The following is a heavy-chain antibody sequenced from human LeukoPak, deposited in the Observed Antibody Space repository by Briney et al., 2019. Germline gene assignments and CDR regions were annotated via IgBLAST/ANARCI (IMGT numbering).Heavy chain of an antibody. D-gene: IGHD3-22*01. CDR1: GFTFRSYE. J-gene: IGHJ4*02. V-gene: IGHV3-48*03. CDR3: ARANYYDISGYDY. CDR2: ITSSGNTI. Sequence: GGSLRLSCAASGFTFRSYEMNWVRQAPGKGLEWVSYITSSGNTIYYADSVKGRFTISRDNAKNSLYLQMNSLRAEDTAVYYCARANYYDISGYDYWGQGTLVTVSS.